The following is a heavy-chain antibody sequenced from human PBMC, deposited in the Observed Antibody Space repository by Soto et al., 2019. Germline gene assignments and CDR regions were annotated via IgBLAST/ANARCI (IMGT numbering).Heavy chain of an antibody. CDR2: TRNKVNSYTT. J-gene: IGHJ6*02. CDR1: GFIFSDHY. D-gene: IGHD2-2*02. Sequence: EVELVESGGGLFQPGGSLRLSCAASGFIFSDHYMDWVRQAPGKGLEWVGRTRNKVNSYTTEYAASVKGRFTISRDDSKNSLYLQMNSLKTADTAVYYCARDRIGYSVSTTCYSGMDVWGQGTTVTASS. CDR3: ARDRIGYSVSTTCYSGMDV. V-gene: IGHV3-72*01.